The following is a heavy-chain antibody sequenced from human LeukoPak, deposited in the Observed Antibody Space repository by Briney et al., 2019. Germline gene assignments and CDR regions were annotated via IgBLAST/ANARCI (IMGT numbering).Heavy chain of an antibody. D-gene: IGHD3-9*01. Sequence: SETLSLTCTVSGGSISSNSYFWGWIRQPPGKGLEWIGYIYYSGSTNYNPSLKSRVTISVDTSKNQFSLKLSSVTAADTAVYYCAREGNYDILTGYFSTYYYMDVWGKGTTVTVSS. CDR2: IYYSGST. V-gene: IGHV4-61*01. J-gene: IGHJ6*03. CDR3: AREGNYDILTGYFSTYYYMDV. CDR1: GGSISSNSYF.